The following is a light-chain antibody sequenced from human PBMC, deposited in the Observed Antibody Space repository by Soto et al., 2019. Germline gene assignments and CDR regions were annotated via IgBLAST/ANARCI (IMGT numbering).Light chain of an antibody. V-gene: IGKV1-5*03. Sequence: DIQMTQSPSTLSASVEDRVTIACRASQSIGDLLAWYQQKPGEAPKLLIYKASYLESGVPSRFSGSGSGTEFTLTISSLQPEDLATYYCQQRSIWPWTFGQGTKVDIK. CDR2: KAS. J-gene: IGKJ1*01. CDR3: QQRSIWPWT. CDR1: QSIGDL.